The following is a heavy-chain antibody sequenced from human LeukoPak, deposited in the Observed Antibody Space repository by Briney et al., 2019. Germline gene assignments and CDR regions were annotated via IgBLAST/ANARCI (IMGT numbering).Heavy chain of an antibody. V-gene: IGHV1-69*13. CDR2: IIPIFGTA. D-gene: IGHD1-20*01. CDR1: GGTFSSYA. Sequence: ASVKVSCKASGGTFSSYAISWVRQAPGQGLEWMGGIIPIFGTANYAQKFQGRVTITADESTSTAYMELSSLRSEDTAVYYCARLITGNFYGAAQLDYWGQGTLVTVSS. CDR3: ARLITGNFYGAAQLDY. J-gene: IGHJ4*02.